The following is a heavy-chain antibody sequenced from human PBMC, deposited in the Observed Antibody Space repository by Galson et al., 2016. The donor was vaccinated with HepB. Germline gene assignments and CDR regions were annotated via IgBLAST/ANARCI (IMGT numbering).Heavy chain of an antibody. CDR2: ISGSGDNT. CDR3: TRTPLPYCSGGSCYFDY. D-gene: IGHD2-15*01. Sequence: SLRLSCAASGFTVTRYAMSWVRQAPGKGLEWVSTISGSGDNTYSADSVKGRFTISRDSSKNTLYLQMNILRVEDTAVYYCTRTPLPYCSGGSCYFDYWGQGTLVTVSS. V-gene: IGHV3-23*01. J-gene: IGHJ4*02. CDR1: GFTVTRYA.